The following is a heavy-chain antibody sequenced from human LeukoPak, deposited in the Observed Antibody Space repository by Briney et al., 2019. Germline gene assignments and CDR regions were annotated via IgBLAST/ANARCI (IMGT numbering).Heavy chain of an antibody. CDR1: GFTFSSYS. CDR3: ARAPMYSGSYLRFDP. J-gene: IGHJ5*02. V-gene: IGHV3-48*01. D-gene: IGHD1-26*01. CDR2: ISSSSSTI. Sequence: PGGSLRLSCAASGFTFSSYSMNWVRQAPGKGLEWVSYISSSSSTIYYADSVKGRFTISRDNAKNSLYLQMNSLRAEDTAVYYCARAPMYSGSYLRFDPWGQGTLVTVSS.